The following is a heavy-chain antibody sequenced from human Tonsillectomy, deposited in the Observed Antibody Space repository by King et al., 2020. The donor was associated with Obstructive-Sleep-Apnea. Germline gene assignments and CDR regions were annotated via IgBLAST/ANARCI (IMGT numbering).Heavy chain of an antibody. CDR3: AKDRQGYQVSDC. J-gene: IGHJ4*02. V-gene: IGHV3-30*02. CDR2: IRYDESNK. CDR1: GFNFSSYS. D-gene: IGHD2-2*01. Sequence: QVQLVESGGGVVQPGGSLRLSCAASGFNFSSYSMHWVRQAPGKGLEWVAFIRYDESNKYYVDSVTGRFTISRDNSKNTLYLQMNSVRAEDTALYYCAKDRQGYQVSDCWGQGTLVTVSS.